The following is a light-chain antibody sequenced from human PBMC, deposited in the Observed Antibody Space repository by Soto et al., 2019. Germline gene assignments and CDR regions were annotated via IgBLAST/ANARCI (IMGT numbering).Light chain of an antibody. V-gene: IGKV3-20*01. J-gene: IGKJ1*01. CDR3: QQHGTT. CDR1: QSVSSE. Sequence: EIVITLSPATLSVSPGEGATLSCRASQSVSSELAWYQQKPGQAPRLLIYGASSRATGIPDRFSGSGSGTDFTLTISRLEPEDSAVYYCQQHGTTFGQGTKV. CDR2: GAS.